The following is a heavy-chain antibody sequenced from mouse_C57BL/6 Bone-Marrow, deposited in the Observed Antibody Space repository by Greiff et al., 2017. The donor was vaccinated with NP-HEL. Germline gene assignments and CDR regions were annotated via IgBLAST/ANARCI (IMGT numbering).Heavy chain of an antibody. J-gene: IGHJ4*01. CDR1: GFSFNTYA. Sequence: DAGGGLVQPKGSLKLSCAASGFSFNTYAMNWVRQAPGKGLEWVARIRSKSNNYATYYADSVKDRFTISRDDSESMLYLQMNNLKTEDTAMYYCVSYYYGSSYPYYYAMDYWGQGTSVTVSS. V-gene: IGHV10-1*01. CDR2: IRSKSNNYAT. D-gene: IGHD1-1*01. CDR3: VSYYYGSSYPYYYAMDY.